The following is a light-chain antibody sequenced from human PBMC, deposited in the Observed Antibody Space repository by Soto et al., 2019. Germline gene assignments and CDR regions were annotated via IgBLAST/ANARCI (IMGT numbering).Light chain of an antibody. J-gene: IGLJ1*01. CDR1: GSNIGINT. CDR3: GAWDESLNGYV. V-gene: IGLV1-44*01. CDR2: TDN. Sequence: QSVLTQPPSASGTPGQRVTISCSGSGSNIGINTVNWYQQLPGTAPKVLIYTDNERPSGVPDRFSGSKSGTSASLAINGLQSGDEADYYCGAWDESLNGYVFGTGTKLTVL.